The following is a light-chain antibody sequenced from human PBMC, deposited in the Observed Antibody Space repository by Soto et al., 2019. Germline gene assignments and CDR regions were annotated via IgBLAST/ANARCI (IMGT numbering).Light chain of an antibody. V-gene: IGKV3-11*01. Sequence: IVLTQSPATLSLSPGERATLSCRASQSVSSYLAWYQQKPGQAPRLLIYDASNRATGIPARFSGSGSGTDFTLTISSLEPEDFEVYYCQQRSNWPPLTFGGGTKVEIK. J-gene: IGKJ4*01. CDR2: DAS. CDR3: QQRSNWPPLT. CDR1: QSVSSY.